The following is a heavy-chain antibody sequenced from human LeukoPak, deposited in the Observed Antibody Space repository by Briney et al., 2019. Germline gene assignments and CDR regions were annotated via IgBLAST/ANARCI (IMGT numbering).Heavy chain of an antibody. J-gene: IGHJ4*02. CDR1: GFTFSSYA. CDR2: ISGSGGST. D-gene: IGHD3-3*01. CDR3: AKDPSYYDFWSGYDD. V-gene: IGHV3-23*01. Sequence: GGSLRLSCAASGFTFSSYAISWVRQAPGKGLEWVSAISGSGGSTYYADSVKGRFTISRDNSKNTLYLQMNSLRAEDTAVYYCAKDPSYYDFWSGYDDWGQGTLVTVSS.